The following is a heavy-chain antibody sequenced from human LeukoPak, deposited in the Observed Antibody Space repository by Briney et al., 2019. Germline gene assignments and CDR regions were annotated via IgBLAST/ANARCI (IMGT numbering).Heavy chain of an antibody. CDR1: GYTFTGYY. J-gene: IGHJ4*02. D-gene: IGHD2-21*02. CDR3: ARESALYCGGDCYPDY. Sequence: ASVKVSCKASGYTFTGYYMHWVRQAPGQGLEWMGWINPNSGGTNCAQKFQGRVTMTRDTSISTAYMELSRLRSDDTAVYYCARESALYCGGDCYPDYWGQGTLVTVSS. V-gene: IGHV1-2*02. CDR2: INPNSGGT.